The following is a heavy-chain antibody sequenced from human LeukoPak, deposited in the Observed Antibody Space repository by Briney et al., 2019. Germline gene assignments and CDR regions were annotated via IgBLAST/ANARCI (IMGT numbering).Heavy chain of an antibody. D-gene: IGHD5-18*01. V-gene: IGHV4-39*07. Sequence: SETLSLTCTVSGGSISSSSYYWGWIRQPPGKGLEWIGSIYYSGSTYYNPSLKSRVTISVDTSKNQFSLKLSSVTAADTAVYYCARVDVDTAMAAIDYWGQGTLVTVSS. CDR3: ARVDVDTAMAAIDY. J-gene: IGHJ4*02. CDR1: GGSISSSSYY. CDR2: IYYSGST.